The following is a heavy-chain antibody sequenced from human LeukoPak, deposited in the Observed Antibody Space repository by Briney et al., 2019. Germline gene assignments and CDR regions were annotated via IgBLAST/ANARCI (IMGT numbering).Heavy chain of an antibody. CDR3: ARAADCSGGSCLFDY. CDR2: IYSGGST. Sequence: QPGGSLRLSCAASGFTVSSNYMSWVRQAPGKGLEWVSVIYSGGSTYYADSVKGRFTISRDNSKNTLYLQMNSLRAEDTAVYYCARAADCSGGSCLFDYWGQGTLVTVSS. J-gene: IGHJ4*02. D-gene: IGHD2-15*01. V-gene: IGHV3-53*01. CDR1: GFTVSSNY.